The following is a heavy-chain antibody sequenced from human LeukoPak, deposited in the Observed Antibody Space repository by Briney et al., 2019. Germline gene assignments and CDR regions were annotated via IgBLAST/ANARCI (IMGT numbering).Heavy chain of an antibody. D-gene: IGHD3-22*01. CDR3: ATAYYYDSARANAFDI. V-gene: IGHV4-39*07. CDR2: INHSGST. CDR1: GGSISSGDHY. J-gene: IGHJ3*02. Sequence: PSETLSLTCTVSGGSISSGDHYWSWIRQPPGKGLEWIGEINHSGSTNYNPSLKSRVTISVDTSKNQFSLKLSSVTAADTAVYYCATAYYYDSARANAFDIWGQGTMVTVSS.